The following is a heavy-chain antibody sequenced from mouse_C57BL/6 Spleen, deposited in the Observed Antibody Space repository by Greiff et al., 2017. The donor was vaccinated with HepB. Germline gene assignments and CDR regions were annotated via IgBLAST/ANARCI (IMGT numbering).Heavy chain of an antibody. V-gene: IGHV1-53*01. CDR1: GYTFTSYW. Sequence: QVQLQQPGTELVKPGASVKLSCKASGYTFTSYWMHWVKQRPGQGLEWIGNINPSNGGTNYNEKFKSKATLTVDKSSSTAYMQLSSLTSEDSAVYYCARGGGETAQAYYAMDYWGQGTSVTVSS. J-gene: IGHJ4*01. D-gene: IGHD3-2*02. CDR3: ARGGGETAQAYYAMDY. CDR2: INPSNGGT.